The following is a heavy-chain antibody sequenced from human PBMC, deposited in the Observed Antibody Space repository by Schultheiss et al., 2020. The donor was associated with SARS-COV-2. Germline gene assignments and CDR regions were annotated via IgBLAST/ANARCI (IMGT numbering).Heavy chain of an antibody. CDR3: ARDRWGSPEY. CDR1: GGSISSYY. V-gene: IGHV4-59*12. J-gene: IGHJ4*02. Sequence: SETLSLTCTVSGGSISSYYWSWIRQPPGKGLEWIGYIYYSGNTKYNPSLKSRVTISVDTSKNQFSLKLSSVTAADTAVYYCARDRWGSPEYWGQGTLVTVSS. CDR2: IYYSGNT. D-gene: IGHD3-16*01.